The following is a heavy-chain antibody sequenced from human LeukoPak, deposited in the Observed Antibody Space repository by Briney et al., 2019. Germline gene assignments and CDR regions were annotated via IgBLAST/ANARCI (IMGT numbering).Heavy chain of an antibody. D-gene: IGHD2-15*01. V-gene: IGHV3-30*02. J-gene: IGHJ1*01. CDR2: IRYDGSNK. CDR1: GFTFSSYG. Sequence: GGSLRLSCAASGFTFSSYGMHWVRQAPGKGLEWVAFIRYDGSNKYYADSVKGRFTISRDNSKNTLYLQMNSLRAEDTAVYYCASITPPRAEYFQHWGQGTLVTVSS. CDR3: ASITPPRAEYFQH.